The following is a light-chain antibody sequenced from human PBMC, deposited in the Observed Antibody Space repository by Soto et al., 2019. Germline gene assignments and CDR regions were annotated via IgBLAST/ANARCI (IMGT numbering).Light chain of an antibody. CDR3: QSYDSSLSGVV. V-gene: IGLV1-40*01. CDR1: SSNIGAGYD. CDR2: GNS. Sequence: QSVLTQPPPVSGAPGQRVTISCTGSSSNIGAGYDVHWYQQLPGTAPKLLIYGNSNRPSGVPDRFSGSKSCTSASLAITGLQAEDEADYYCQSYDSSLSGVVFGGGTKLTVL. J-gene: IGLJ2*01.